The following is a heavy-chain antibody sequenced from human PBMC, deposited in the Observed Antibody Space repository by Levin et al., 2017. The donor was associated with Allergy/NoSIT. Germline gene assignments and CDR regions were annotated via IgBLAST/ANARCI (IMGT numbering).Heavy chain of an antibody. CDR1: GYTFTFYG. Sequence: ASVKVSCKASGYTFTFYGISWVRQAPGQGLEWMGWISPYNGNTNYAQKLQGRVTMTTDTSTSTAFLVLRSLRSDDTAVYYCAREMAETAADTFDIWGQGTMVTVSS. D-gene: IGHD2-8*01. J-gene: IGHJ3*02. V-gene: IGHV1-18*01. CDR2: ISPYNGNT. CDR3: AREMAETAADTFDI.